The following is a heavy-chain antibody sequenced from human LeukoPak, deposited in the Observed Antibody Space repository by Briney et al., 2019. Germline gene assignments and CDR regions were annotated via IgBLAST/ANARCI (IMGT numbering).Heavy chain of an antibody. CDR1: GFTVSSNY. CDR3: ARETMVRGYYYYYGMDV. D-gene: IGHD3-10*01. Sequence: GGSLRLSCAASGFTVSSNYMSWVRQAPGKGLEWVSVIYSGGSTYYADSVKGRFTISRHNSKNTLYLQMNSLRAEDTAVYYCARETMVRGYYYYYGMDVWAKGPRSPSP. J-gene: IGHJ6*02. CDR2: IYSGGST. V-gene: IGHV3-53*04.